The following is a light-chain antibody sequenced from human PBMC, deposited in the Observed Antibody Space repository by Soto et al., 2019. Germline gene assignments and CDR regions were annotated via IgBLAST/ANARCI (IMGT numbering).Light chain of an antibody. CDR2: DDS. CDR1: NIGSKS. CDR3: HVWDSSSEHV. Sequence: ARITCGGNNIGSKSVHWYQQKPGQAPVLVVDDDSDRPSGIPERFSGSNSGNTATLTISRVEAGDEADYFCHVWDSSSEHVFGTGTKVTVL. V-gene: IGLV3-21*02. J-gene: IGLJ1*01.